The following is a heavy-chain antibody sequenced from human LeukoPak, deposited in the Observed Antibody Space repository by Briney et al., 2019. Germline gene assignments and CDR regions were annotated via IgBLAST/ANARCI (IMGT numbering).Heavy chain of an antibody. Sequence: GGSLRLSCAASGFTFSSYWMHWVRQAPGKGLVWVSRIKSDGSDTTYADSVKGRFTISRDNAKNMLYLQMNSLGAEDTAVYYCARDPSGSYADYWGQGTLVTVSS. D-gene: IGHD5-18*01. J-gene: IGHJ4*02. V-gene: IGHV3-74*03. CDR2: IKSDGSDT. CDR1: GFTFSSYW. CDR3: ARDPSGSYADY.